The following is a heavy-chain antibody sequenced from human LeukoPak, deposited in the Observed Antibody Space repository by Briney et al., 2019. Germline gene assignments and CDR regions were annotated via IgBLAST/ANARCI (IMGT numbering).Heavy chain of an antibody. V-gene: IGHV3-23*01. CDR2: INNSGGST. Sequence: GGSLRLSCAVSGLTFSNYGMSWVRQAPGKGLEWVSSINNSGGSTYYADSVKGRFTISRDNSKNTLYLQMNSLRAEDTAVYYCAREHPLLRYFDYWGQGTLVTVSS. CDR1: GLTFSNYG. D-gene: IGHD2-21*02. CDR3: AREHPLLRYFDY. J-gene: IGHJ4*02.